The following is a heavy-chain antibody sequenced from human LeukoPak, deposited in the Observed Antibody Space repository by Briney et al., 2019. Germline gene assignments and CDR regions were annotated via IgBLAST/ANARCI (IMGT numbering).Heavy chain of an antibody. CDR2: ISPNGVIT. CDR3: ARGLHSSDAFDI. V-gene: IGHV3-48*01. D-gene: IGHD3-22*01. CDR1: GFTFSSHG. Sequence: GGSLRLSCAASGFTFSSHGMNWVRQAPGKGLEWVSGISPNGVITYYADSVKGRFTISRDNAKDSLYLQMNSLRAEDTAMYYCARGLHSSDAFDIWGQGTMVTVSS. J-gene: IGHJ3*02.